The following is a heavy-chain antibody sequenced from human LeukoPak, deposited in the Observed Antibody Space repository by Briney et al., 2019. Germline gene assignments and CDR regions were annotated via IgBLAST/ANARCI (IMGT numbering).Heavy chain of an antibody. CDR2: ISVRNGNT. J-gene: IGHJ3*02. CDR3: ARGGYYDILTGHETVDAFDI. CDR1: GYTFTRYA. Sequence: ASVKVSCKASGYTFTRYAITWVRQAPGQGPEWMGRISVRNGNTNYAQKLQDRVSMTTDTSTTTAYMELRSLRSDDTAVYYCARGGYYDILTGHETVDAFDIWGQGTMVTVSP. V-gene: IGHV1-18*01. D-gene: IGHD3-9*01.